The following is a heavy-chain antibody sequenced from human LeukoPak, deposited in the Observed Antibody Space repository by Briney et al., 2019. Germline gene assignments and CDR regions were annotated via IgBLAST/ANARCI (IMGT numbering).Heavy chain of an antibody. V-gene: IGHV4-59*01. D-gene: IGHD2-15*01. CDR1: GGSISSYY. CDR3: AREVGYCSGGSCYSYFDY. Sequence: SETLSPTCTVSGGSISSYYWNWIRQPPGKGLEWIGYIFYSGSTNYNASLTNRVTISVDTSKNQFSLKLSSVTAADTAVYYCAREVGYCSGGSCYSYFDYWGQGTLVTVSP. J-gene: IGHJ4*02. CDR2: IFYSGST.